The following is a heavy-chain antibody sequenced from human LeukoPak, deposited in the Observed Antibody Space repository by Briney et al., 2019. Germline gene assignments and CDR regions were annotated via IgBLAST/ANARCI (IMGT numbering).Heavy chain of an antibody. CDR3: ATKLYGDYVDYFCYMDV. CDR1: GFTFSSYS. Sequence: GGSLRLSCAASGFTFSSYSMNWVRQAPGKGLEWVSSISSSSSYTYYADSVKGRFTISRDNAKNLLYLQMNSLRAEDTAVYYCATKLYGDYVDYFCYMDVWGKGTTVTVSS. V-gene: IGHV3-21*01. J-gene: IGHJ6*03. CDR2: ISSSSSYT. D-gene: IGHD4-17*01.